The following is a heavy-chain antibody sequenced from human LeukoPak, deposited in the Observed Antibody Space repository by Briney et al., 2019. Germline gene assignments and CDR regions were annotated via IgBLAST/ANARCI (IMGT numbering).Heavy chain of an antibody. J-gene: IGHJ4*02. CDR2: IKQDGSEK. V-gene: IGHV3-7*01. Sequence: PGGSLRLSCAASGFTFSSYSMKWVRQAPGKGLEWVANIKQDGSEKYYVDSVKGRFTISRDNAKNSLYLQMNSLRAEDTAVYYCARGPGRGMGHWGQGTLVTVSS. CDR3: ARGPGRGMGH. CDR1: GFTFSSYS. D-gene: IGHD3-10*01.